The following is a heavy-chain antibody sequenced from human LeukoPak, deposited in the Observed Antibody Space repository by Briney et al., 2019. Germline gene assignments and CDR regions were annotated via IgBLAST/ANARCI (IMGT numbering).Heavy chain of an antibody. CDR2: MNPNSGNT. Sequence: ASVKVSCKASGYTFTSYDINWVRQATGQGLEWMGWMNPNSGNTGYAQKFQGRVTITRNTSISTAYMELSSLRSEDTAVYYCARGLLRKKTLDPWGQGTLVTVSS. CDR3: ARGLLRKKTLDP. V-gene: IGHV1-8*03. CDR1: GYTFTSYD. D-gene: IGHD1-26*01. J-gene: IGHJ5*02.